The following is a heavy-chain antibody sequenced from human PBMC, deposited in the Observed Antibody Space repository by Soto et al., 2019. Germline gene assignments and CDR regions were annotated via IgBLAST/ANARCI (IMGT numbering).Heavy chain of an antibody. D-gene: IGHD2-2*01. CDR2: INPNSGGT. V-gene: IGHV1-2*02. CDR3: ARDSPLGYCSSTSCWYFDL. Sequence: ASVKVSCKASGYTFTGYYMHWVRQAPGQGLEWMGWINPNSGGTNYAQKFQGRVTMTRDTSISTAYMELSRLRSDDTAVYYCARDSPLGYCSSTSCWYFDLWGRGTLVTVSS. CDR1: GYTFTGYY. J-gene: IGHJ2*01.